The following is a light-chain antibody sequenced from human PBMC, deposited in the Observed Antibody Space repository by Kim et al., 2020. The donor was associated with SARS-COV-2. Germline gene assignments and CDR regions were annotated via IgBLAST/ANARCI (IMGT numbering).Light chain of an antibody. J-gene: IGKJ2*03. CDR1: QSVSSSY. Sequence: GGGATLSCRASQSVSSSYLAWYQQKPAQAPRHLIYSACSRASGIPDRFSGSGSGTDFTLTISRLEPEDFAVYYCQQYGSSPPQYSFGQGTKLEI. CDR3: QQYGSSPPQYS. CDR2: SAC. V-gene: IGKV3-20*01.